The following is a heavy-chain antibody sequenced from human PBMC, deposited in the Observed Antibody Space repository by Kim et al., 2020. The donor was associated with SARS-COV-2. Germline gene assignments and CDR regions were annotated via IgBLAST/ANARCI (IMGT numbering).Heavy chain of an antibody. V-gene: IGHV1-18*01. D-gene: IGHD1-26*01. J-gene: IGHJ4*02. Sequence: YAQKLQGRVTMTTDTSTSTAYMELRSLRSDDTAVYYCARAERYSGSQLDYWGQGTLVTVSS. CDR3: ARAERYSGSQLDY.